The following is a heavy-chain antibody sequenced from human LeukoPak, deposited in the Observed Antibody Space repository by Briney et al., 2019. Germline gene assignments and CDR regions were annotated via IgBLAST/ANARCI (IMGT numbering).Heavy chain of an antibody. V-gene: IGHV4-4*07. J-gene: IGHJ2*01. CDR1: GGSISTYY. CDR3: ARENVARYWYFDL. CDR2: IHASGNT. Sequence: SETLSLTCTVSGGSISTYYWSWIRQPAGKALEWIGRIHASGNTNYNPSLKSRVTLSVDTSKNQFSLKLNSVTAADTAVYYCARENVARYWYFDLWGSGTLVTVSS.